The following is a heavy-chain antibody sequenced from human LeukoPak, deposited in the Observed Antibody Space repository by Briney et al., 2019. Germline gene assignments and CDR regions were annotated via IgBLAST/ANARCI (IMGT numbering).Heavy chain of an antibody. D-gene: IGHD4-17*01. CDR3: ASGVDYGESIDY. J-gene: IGHJ4*02. V-gene: IGHV3-53*01. CDR1: GFTLSSNY. CDR2: IYSGGST. Sequence: PGGSLRLSCAASGFTLSSNYMSWVRQAPGKGLGWVSVIYSGGSTYYADSVKGRFTISKDNSKNTLYLQMNSLRAEDTAVYYCASGVDYGESIDYWGQGTLVTVSS.